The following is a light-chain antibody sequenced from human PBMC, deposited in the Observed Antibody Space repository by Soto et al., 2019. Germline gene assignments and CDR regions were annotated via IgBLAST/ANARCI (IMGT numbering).Light chain of an antibody. V-gene: IGKV3-20*01. CDR1: QSVSNNY. J-gene: IGKJ1*01. CDR3: QQYGSSGT. Sequence: SVLTQSPGAVSLSPRERATLFCRASQSVSNNYLAWYQQKPGQAPRLLIYGASNRATGIPDRFSGSGSGTDFTLTISRLEPEDFAVYYCQQYGSSGTFGQGAKVDI. CDR2: GAS.